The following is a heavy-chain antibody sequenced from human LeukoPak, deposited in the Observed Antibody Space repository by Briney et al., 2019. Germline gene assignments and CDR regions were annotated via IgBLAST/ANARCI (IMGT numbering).Heavy chain of an antibody. CDR1: GGSFSGYY. V-gene: IGHV4-34*03. CDR3: TFWSGYYAIDY. CDR2: INHSGST. D-gene: IGHD3-3*01. J-gene: IGHJ4*02. Sequence: SETLSLTCAVYGGSFSGYYWSWIRQPPGKGLEWIGEINHSGSTNYNPSLKSRVTISVDTSKNQFSLKLSSVTAADTAVYYCTFWSGYYAIDYWGQGTLVTVSS.